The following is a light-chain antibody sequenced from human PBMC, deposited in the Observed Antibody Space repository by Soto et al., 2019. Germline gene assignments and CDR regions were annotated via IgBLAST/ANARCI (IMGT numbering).Light chain of an antibody. V-gene: IGLV1-44*01. CDR1: SSNIGSNT. J-gene: IGLJ2*01. CDR2: SNN. Sequence: QSVLTQPPSASGTPGQRVTISCPGSSSNIGSNTVNWYQQLPGTAPKVLIYSNNQRPSGVPDRFSGSKSGTSASLAISGLQSEDEADYYCAAWDDSLNVVFGGGTKLTVL. CDR3: AAWDDSLNVV.